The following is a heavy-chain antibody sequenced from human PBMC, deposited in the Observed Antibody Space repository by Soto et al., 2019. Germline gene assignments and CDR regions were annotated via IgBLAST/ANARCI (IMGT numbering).Heavy chain of an antibody. CDR1: GFTFSSYD. Sequence: GGSLRLSCAASGFTFSSYDMNWVRQAPGKGLEWVSYISSSSSTIYYADSVKGRFTISRDNAKNSLYLQMNSLRAEDTAVHYCAGHGGQWLNWFDPWGQGTLVTVSS. J-gene: IGHJ5*02. CDR2: ISSSSSTI. CDR3: AGHGGQWLNWFDP. V-gene: IGHV3-48*01. D-gene: IGHD6-19*01.